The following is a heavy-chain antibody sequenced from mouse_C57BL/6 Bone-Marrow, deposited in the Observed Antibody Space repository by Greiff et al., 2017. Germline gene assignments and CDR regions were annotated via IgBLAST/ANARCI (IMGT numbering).Heavy chain of an antibody. V-gene: IGHV5-15*01. CDR3: ASRDYYSNWGFAF. D-gene: IGHD2-5*01. J-gene: IGHJ3*01. Sequence: EVQLQESGGGLVQPGGSLKLSCAASGFTFSDYGMAWVRQAPRKGPEWVAFISNLAYSIYYADTVTGRFTISRENAKNTLYLELSSLRSEDTAMYYCASRDYYSNWGFAFWGQGTLVTVSA. CDR2: ISNLAYSI. CDR1: GFTFSDYG.